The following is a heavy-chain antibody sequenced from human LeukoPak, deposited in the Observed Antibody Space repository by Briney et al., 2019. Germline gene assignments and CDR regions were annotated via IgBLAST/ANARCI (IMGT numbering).Heavy chain of an antibody. V-gene: IGHV3-74*01. CDR3: ARGTAATAGIDY. D-gene: IGHD6-13*01. CDR2: INTDGSAT. J-gene: IGHJ4*02. Sequence: PGGSLRLSCAVSGFNFSSYWIHWVRQAPGKGLVWVSPINTDGSATTYGDSAKGRFTVSRDNDKNTLFLDMNSLRVEDTAVYYCARGTAATAGIDYWGQGTLVTVSS. CDR1: GFNFSSYW.